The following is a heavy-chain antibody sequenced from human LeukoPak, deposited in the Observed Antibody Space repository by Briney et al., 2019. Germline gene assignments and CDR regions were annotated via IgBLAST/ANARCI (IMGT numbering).Heavy chain of an antibody. CDR1: AFTFSGYA. CDR2: ISGSGAST. J-gene: IGHJ5*01. CDR3: ARAKGNTWYDN. V-gene: IGHV3-23*01. Sequence: GGSLRLSCAASAFTFSGYAMTWVRQAPGKGLEWVSAISGSGASTFYADSVKGRFTISRDNSKNTLFLQMSSLRAEDTAVYFCARAKGNTWYDNWGQGTLVTVSS.